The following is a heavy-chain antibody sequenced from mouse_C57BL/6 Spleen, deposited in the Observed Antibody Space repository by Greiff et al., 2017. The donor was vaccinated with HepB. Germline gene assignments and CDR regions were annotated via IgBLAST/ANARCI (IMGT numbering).Heavy chain of an antibody. CDR3: TSYGNYDY. V-gene: IGHV14-4*01. J-gene: IGHJ2*01. D-gene: IGHD2-1*01. Sequence: EVKLMESGAELVRPGASVKLSCTASGFNIKDDYMHWVKQRPEQGLEWIGWIDPENGDTEYASKFQGKATITADTASNTADRQLSSLTSEDTAVYYCTSYGNYDYWGQGTTLTVSS. CDR2: IDPENGDT. CDR1: GFNIKDDY.